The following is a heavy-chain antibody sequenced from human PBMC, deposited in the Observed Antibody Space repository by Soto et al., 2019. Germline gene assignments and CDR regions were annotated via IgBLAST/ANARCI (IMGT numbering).Heavy chain of an antibody. CDR3: ARDAGYSSVDSVNHYFGY. CDR1: GFTFSVYW. J-gene: IGHJ4*02. Sequence: EVQLVESGGKVVQPGGSLRLSCVASGFTFSVYWMSWVRQAPGEGLEWVARIKFDGSGIQYADPVNGRFSISRDNAGNSVYLQMNSLRAEDTAVYYCARDAGYSSVDSVNHYFGYWGKGALVTVTS. CDR2: IKFDGSGI. D-gene: IGHD5-12*01. V-gene: IGHV3-7*01.